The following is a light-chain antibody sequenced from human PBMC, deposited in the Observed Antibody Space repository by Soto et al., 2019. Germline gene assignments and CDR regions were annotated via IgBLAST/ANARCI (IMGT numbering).Light chain of an antibody. CDR1: SSNIRAGYD. CDR2: GNS. V-gene: IGLV1-40*01. Sequence: QSVLTQSPSVSGAPGQRVTISCTGSSSNIRAGYDVHWYQQLPGTAPKLLIYGNSNRPSGVPDRFSGSKSGTSASLAITGLRAEDEADYYCQSYDSSLSGWVFGGGTKLTVL. CDR3: QSYDSSLSGWV. J-gene: IGLJ3*02.